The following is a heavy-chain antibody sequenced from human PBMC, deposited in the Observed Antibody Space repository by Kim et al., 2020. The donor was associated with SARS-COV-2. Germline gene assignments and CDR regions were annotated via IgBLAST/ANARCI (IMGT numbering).Heavy chain of an antibody. CDR3: ARGGGRYCSGGSCYGYYYYGMDV. D-gene: IGHD2-15*01. V-gene: IGHV3-33*01. Sequence: GGSLRLSCAASGFTFSSYGMHWVRQAPGKGLEWVAVIWYDGSNKYYADSVKGRFTISRDNSKNTLYLQMNSLRAEDTAVYYCARGGGRYCSGGSCYGYYYYGMDVWGQGTTVTVSS. CDR1: GFTFSSYG. CDR2: IWYDGSNK. J-gene: IGHJ6*02.